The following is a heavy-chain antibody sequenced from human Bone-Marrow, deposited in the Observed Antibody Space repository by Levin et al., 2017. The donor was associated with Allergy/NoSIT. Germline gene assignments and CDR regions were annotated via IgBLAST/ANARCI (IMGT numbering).Heavy chain of an antibody. D-gene: IGHD3-10*01. CDR1: GFTFNNFW. Sequence: GGSLRLSCAASGFTFNNFWMIWVRQAPGQGLEWVANIKHDGSEKNYVGSVKGRFTISRDNAENSLFLQMSSLRAEDTGVYYCTRGVPYFGSGSHSDYWGQGTLVSVSS. V-gene: IGHV3-7*04. CDR3: TRGVPYFGSGSHSDY. J-gene: IGHJ4*02. CDR2: IKHDGSEK.